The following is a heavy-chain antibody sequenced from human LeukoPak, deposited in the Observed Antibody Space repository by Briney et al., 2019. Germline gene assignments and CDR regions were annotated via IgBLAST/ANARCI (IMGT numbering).Heavy chain of an antibody. Sequence: SETLSLTCAVYGGYFSGYYWSWIRQPPRKGLEWIGEINYSGSTNYNPSLKSRVTISVDTSKNQFSLKLSSVTAADTAVYYCAICSGGSCYSPYYYYMDVWGKGTTVTVSS. CDR1: GGYFSGYY. CDR2: INYSGST. D-gene: IGHD2-15*01. V-gene: IGHV4-34*01. CDR3: AICSGGSCYSPYYYYMDV. J-gene: IGHJ6*03.